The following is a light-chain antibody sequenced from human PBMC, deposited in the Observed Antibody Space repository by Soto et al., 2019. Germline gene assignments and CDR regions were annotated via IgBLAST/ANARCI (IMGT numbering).Light chain of an antibody. CDR2: GAS. V-gene: IGKV3-15*01. Sequence: EIVMTQSPATLSVSPGETATISCWASQSVSSNLAWYQQKPGQAPRLLIYGASTRATDIPARFSGSGSGTEFILTISSLQSEDFSVYYCQQYNNFWTFGQGTKVEIK. CDR3: QQYNNFWT. CDR1: QSVSSN. J-gene: IGKJ1*01.